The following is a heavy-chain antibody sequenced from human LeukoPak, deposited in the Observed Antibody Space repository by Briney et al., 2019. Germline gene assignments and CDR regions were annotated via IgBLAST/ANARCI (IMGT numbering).Heavy chain of an antibody. Sequence: GRFTISRDNPKNSMYLQMNSLRAEDTAVYYCARDHDGSYRGAFDIWGQGTMVTVSS. J-gene: IGHJ3*02. V-gene: IGHV3-21*06. CDR3: ARDHDGSYRGAFDI. D-gene: IGHD1-26*01.